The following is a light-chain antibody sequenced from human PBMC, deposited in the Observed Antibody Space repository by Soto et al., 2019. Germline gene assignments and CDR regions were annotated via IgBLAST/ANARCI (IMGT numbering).Light chain of an antibody. CDR2: GAS. CDR3: QHYNSYSEA. CDR1: QHISTW. J-gene: IGKJ1*01. Sequence: DIQLTQSPSSVSASVGDRVTITCRASQHISTWLAWYQQKPGKAPKLLIYGASSLQSGVPSRFSGSGSGTEFTLTISSLQPDDFATYYCQHYNSYSEAFGQGTKVDIK. V-gene: IGKV1D-16*01.